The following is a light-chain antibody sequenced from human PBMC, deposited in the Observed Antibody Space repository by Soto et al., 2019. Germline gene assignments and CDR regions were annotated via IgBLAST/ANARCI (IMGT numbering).Light chain of an antibody. CDR2: DAS. CDR3: HQRSSWLRAT. Sequence: EIVLTQSPATLSLSPGERATLSCRASQSVSSYLAWYQQKPGQAPRLLIYDASNRATGIPARFSGSGSGTDFTLTISRLEPEDFAVYYCHQRSSWLRATFGGGTKVEIK. CDR1: QSVSSY. V-gene: IGKV3-11*01. J-gene: IGKJ4*01.